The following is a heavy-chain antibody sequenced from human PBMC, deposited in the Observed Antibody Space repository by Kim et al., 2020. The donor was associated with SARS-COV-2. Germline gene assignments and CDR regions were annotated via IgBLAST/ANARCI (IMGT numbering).Heavy chain of an antibody. CDR2: IYSGGST. CDR3: AREGVGYYCSGSYSGMDV. V-gene: IGHV3-53*01. CDR1: GFTVSSNY. J-gene: IGHJ6*02. Sequence: GGSLRLSCAASGFTVSSNYMSWVRQAPGKGLEWVSVIYSGGSTYYADSVKGRFTISRDNSKNTLYLQMNSLRAEDTAVYYCAREGVGYYCSGSYSGMDVWGQGTTVTVSS. D-gene: IGHD3-10*01.